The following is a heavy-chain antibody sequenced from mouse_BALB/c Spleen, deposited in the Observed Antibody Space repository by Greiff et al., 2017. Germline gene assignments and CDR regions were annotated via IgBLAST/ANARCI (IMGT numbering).Heavy chain of an antibody. V-gene: IGHV1-87*01. D-gene: IGHD2-1*01. CDR2: IYPGDGDT. J-gene: IGHJ3*01. CDR1: GYTFTSYW. CDR3: ARQSGNYAWFAY. Sequence: QVQLQQSGAELARPGASVKLSCKASGYTFTSYWMQWVKQRPGQGLEWIGAIYPGDGDTRYTQKFKGKATLTADKSSSTAYMQLSSLASEDSAVYYCARQSGNYAWFAYWGQGTLVTVSA.